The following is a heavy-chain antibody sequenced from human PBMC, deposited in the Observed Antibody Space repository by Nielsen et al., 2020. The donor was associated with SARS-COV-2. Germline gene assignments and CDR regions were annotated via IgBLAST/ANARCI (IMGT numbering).Heavy chain of an antibody. CDR2: IYHSGST. CDR1: GYSISSGYY. Sequence: SETLSLTCTVSGYSISSGYYWTWIRQHPGKGLEWIGHIYHSGSTFYNPSFKSRVNISVDTSKNQFSLKLTSATAADTAVYYCARCGMYSSSSRFDPWGQGTPVTVSS. D-gene: IGHD6-6*01. CDR3: ARCGMYSSSSRFDP. V-gene: IGHV4-31*03. J-gene: IGHJ5*02.